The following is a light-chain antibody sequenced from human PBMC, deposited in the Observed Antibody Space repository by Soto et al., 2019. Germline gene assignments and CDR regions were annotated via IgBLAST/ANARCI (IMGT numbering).Light chain of an antibody. CDR3: SSYTSSCHVV. V-gene: IGLV2-14*01. CDR1: SSDVGGYNY. CDR2: DVS. Sequence: QSALTQPASVSGSPGQSITISCTGTSSDVGGYNYVSWYQQHPGKAPKLMIYDVSNRPSGVSNRFSGSKSGNTASLTISGLQAEDQADYYFSSYTSSCHVVFGGGTKLTVL. J-gene: IGLJ2*01.